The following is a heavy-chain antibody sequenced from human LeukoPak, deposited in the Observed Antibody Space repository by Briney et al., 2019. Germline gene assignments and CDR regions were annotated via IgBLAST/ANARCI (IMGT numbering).Heavy chain of an antibody. Sequence: SETLSLTCAVYGGSFSGYYWSWIRQPPGKGLEWIGEINHSGSTNYNPSLKSRVTISVDTSKNQFSLKLSSVTAADTAVYYCARTGDGYNYYNYYYMDVWGKGTTVTVTS. CDR1: GGSFSGYY. D-gene: IGHD5-24*01. CDR3: ARTGDGYNYYNYYYMDV. J-gene: IGHJ6*03. CDR2: INHSGST. V-gene: IGHV4-34*01.